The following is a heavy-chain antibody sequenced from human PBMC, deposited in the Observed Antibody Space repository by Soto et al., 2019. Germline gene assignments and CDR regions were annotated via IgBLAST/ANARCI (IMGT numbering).Heavy chain of an antibody. CDR2: ISAYNGNT. CDR3: ARDLSSSWYGHYYYGMDV. D-gene: IGHD6-13*01. V-gene: IGHV1-18*04. J-gene: IGHJ6*02. Sequence: ASVKVPCKASGYTFTSYGISWVRQAPGQGLEWMGWISAYNGNTNYAQKLQGRVTMTTDTSTSTAYMELRSLRSDDAAVYYCARDLSSSWYGHYYYGMDVWGQGTTVTVSS. CDR1: GYTFTSYG.